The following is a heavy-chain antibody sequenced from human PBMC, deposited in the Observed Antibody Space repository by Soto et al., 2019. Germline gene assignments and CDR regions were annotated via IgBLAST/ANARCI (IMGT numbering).Heavy chain of an antibody. CDR1: GFSLSDYY. D-gene: IGHD2-15*01. CDR2: ISGRSDVI. J-gene: IGHJ5*01. Sequence: QVHLAESGGGLVKPGGSLRLSCVASGFSLSDYYMSWIRQAPGKGLEWVSYISGRSDVIHYADSVKGRFTVSRDNARHSVFLQMASLRAEDSGTYYCARERAQDIRFDSWGQGTLVTVSS. V-gene: IGHV3-11*01. CDR3: ARERAQDIRFDS.